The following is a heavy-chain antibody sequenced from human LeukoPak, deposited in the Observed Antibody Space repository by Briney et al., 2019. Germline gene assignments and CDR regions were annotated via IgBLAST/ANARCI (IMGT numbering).Heavy chain of an antibody. CDR2: IYYSGST. CDR1: GGSISSCY. Sequence: SETLSLTCTVSGGSISSCYWSWIRQPPGKGLEWIGYIYYSGSTNYNPSLKSRVTISVDTSKNQFSLKLSSVTAADTAVYYCARESSGYSGYDPFDYWGQGTLVTVSS. J-gene: IGHJ4*02. D-gene: IGHD5-12*01. V-gene: IGHV4-59*12. CDR3: ARESSGYSGYDPFDY.